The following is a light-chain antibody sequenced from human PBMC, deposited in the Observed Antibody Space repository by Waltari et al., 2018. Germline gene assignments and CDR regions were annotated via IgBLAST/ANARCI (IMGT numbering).Light chain of an antibody. CDR1: QRLSNY. J-gene: IGKJ2*01. CDR2: DAS. Sequence: EIVLTQSPATLSLSPGDRATLSCRASQRLSNYLAWYQQKPGQAPRLLIYDASNRATGIPGRFSGSGSGTDFTLTISSLEPEDFAVYYCHQRSIWPNTFGLGTKLEIK. V-gene: IGKV3-11*01. CDR3: HQRSIWPNT.